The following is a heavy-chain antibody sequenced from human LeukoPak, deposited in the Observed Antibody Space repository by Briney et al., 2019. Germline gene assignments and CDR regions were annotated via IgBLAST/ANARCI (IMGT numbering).Heavy chain of an antibody. CDR2: IYYSGST. V-gene: IGHV4-30-4*08. D-gene: IGHD2-2*01. Sequence: SQPLPLTCTLSGGSISSGDYYWSWIRQPPGKGLEWIGYIYYSGSTYYNPSLKSRVTISVDTSKNQFSLKLSSVTAADTAVYYGAKSQKYQLPLDVWGKGTTVTVSS. J-gene: IGHJ6*04. CDR3: AKSQKYQLPLDV. CDR1: GGSISSGDYY.